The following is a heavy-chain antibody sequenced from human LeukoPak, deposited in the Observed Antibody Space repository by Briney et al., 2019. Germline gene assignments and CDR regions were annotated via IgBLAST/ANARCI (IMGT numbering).Heavy chain of an antibody. CDR3: ARGIYCSGGSCYRLNWFDP. CDR1: GGSISSGSYY. Sequence: SETLSLTCTVSGGSISSGSYYWSWIRQPAGKGLAWIGRIYTSGSTNYNPSLKSRVTISVDTSKNQFSLKLSSVTAADTAVYHCARGIYCSGGSCYRLNWFDPWGQGTLVTVSS. J-gene: IGHJ5*02. CDR2: IYTSGST. V-gene: IGHV4-61*02. D-gene: IGHD2-15*01.